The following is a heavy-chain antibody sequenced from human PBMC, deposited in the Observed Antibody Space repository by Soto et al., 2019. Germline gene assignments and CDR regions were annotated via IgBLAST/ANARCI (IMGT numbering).Heavy chain of an antibody. J-gene: IGHJ3*01. Sequence: QVQLVQSGADVKKPGSSVKVSCKTSGGSFGSSAISWVRQAPAQGLEWMGEIIPVFDKANYAQNSQGRLTITSDELTGPVFMELSSLRSEDTAVYFCASLRSDWGDAFDRWGLGTFVTVSS. V-gene: IGHV1-69*01. CDR2: IIPVFDKA. CDR3: ASLRSDWGDAFDR. D-gene: IGHD3-16*01. CDR1: GGSFGSSA.